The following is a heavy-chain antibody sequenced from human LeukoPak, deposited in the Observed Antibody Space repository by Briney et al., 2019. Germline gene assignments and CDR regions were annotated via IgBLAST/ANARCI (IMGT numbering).Heavy chain of an antibody. V-gene: IGHV3-7*03. Sequence: GGSLRLSCTVPGFTLSSYAMSWVRQAPGKGLEWVANIKQDGSEKYYVDSVKGRFTISRDNAKNTLYLQMNSLRAEDTAVYYCAKDMGYSGSSPIEYWGQGTLVTVSS. J-gene: IGHJ4*02. CDR1: GFTLSSYA. D-gene: IGHD1-26*01. CDR2: IKQDGSEK. CDR3: AKDMGYSGSSPIEY.